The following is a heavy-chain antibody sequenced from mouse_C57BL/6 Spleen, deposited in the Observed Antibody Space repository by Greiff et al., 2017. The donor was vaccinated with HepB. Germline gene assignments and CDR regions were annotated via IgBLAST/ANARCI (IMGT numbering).Heavy chain of an antibody. CDR1: GFNIKDDY. CDR2: IDPENGDT. Sequence: VQLQQSGAELVRPGASVKLSCTASGFNIKDDYMHWVKQRPEQGLEWIGWIDPENGDTEYASKFQGKATITADTSSNTAYLQLSSLTSEDTAVYYCTTVTKSYFDYWGQGTTLTVSS. D-gene: IGHD2-13*01. J-gene: IGHJ2*01. V-gene: IGHV14-4*01. CDR3: TTVTKSYFDY.